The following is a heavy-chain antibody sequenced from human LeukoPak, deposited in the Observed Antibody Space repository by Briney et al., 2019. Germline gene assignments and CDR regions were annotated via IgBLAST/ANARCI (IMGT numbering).Heavy chain of an antibody. J-gene: IGHJ3*02. D-gene: IGHD5-18*01. V-gene: IGHV4-31*03. Sequence: TLSLTCTVSGGSISSGGYYWSWIRQHPGKGLEWIGYINYSGSTYYNPSLKSRVTISVDTSKNQFSLKLSSVTAADTAVYYCARESDTAMAYGDAFDIWGQGTMVTVSS. CDR3: ARESDTAMAYGDAFDI. CDR2: INYSGST. CDR1: GGSISSGGYY.